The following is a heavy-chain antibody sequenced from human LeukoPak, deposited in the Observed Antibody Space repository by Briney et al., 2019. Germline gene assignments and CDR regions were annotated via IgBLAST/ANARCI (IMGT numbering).Heavy chain of an antibody. CDR3: ARRTLPLAAAGIPIDY. Sequence: SETLSLTCTVSGGSISSYYWSWIRQPPGKGLEWIGYIYYSGSTYYNPSLKSRVTISVDTSKNQFSLKLSSVTAADTAVYYCARRTLPLAAAGIPIDYWGQGTLVTVSS. V-gene: IGHV4-59*08. D-gene: IGHD6-13*01. CDR2: IYYSGST. J-gene: IGHJ4*02. CDR1: GGSISSYY.